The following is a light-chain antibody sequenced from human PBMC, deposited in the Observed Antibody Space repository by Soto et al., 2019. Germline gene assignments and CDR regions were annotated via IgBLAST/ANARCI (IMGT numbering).Light chain of an antibody. Sequence: QSVLTQPPSVSAAPGQRVTISCSGSSANIAGNYVSWFQQFPGTAPKLLIYDNNKRPSGIPDRFSGSKSGTSATLDITGLQTGDEADYYCATWDHSLSVEVFGGGTKVTVL. V-gene: IGLV1-51*01. J-gene: IGLJ2*01. CDR2: DNN. CDR1: SANIAGNY. CDR3: ATWDHSLSVEV.